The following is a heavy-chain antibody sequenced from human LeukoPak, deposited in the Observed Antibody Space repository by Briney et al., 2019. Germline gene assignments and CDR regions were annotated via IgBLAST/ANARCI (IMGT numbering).Heavy chain of an antibody. CDR2: VSDSGHT. CDR3: ARDSSYTSGSYYDDYFDS. Sequence: PSETLSLTCTVSGGSIRNHYWSWVRQPPGKALDWVGYVSDSGHTNSNPSLKSRVTISVDTSKNQFSLKLSSVTAADTAVYYCARDSSYTSGSYYDDYFDSWSQGTLVTVSS. D-gene: IGHD3-10*01. V-gene: IGHV4-59*11. J-gene: IGHJ4*02. CDR1: GGSIRNHY.